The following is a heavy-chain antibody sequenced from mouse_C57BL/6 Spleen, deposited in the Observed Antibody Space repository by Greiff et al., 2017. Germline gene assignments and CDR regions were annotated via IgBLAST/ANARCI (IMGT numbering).Heavy chain of an antibody. CDR1: GYTFTSYW. V-gene: IGHV1-64*01. Sequence: VQLQQPGAELVKPGASVQLSCKASGYTFTSYWMHWVKQRPGQGLAWIGMIHPNSGRTNYNEKFQSKATLTVDKSSSTAYMQLSSLTSEHSAVYYCARGGFDLLQTDWGQGTTLTVSS. J-gene: IGHJ2*01. CDR2: IHPNSGRT. D-gene: IGHD1-1*01. CDR3: ARGGFDLLQTD.